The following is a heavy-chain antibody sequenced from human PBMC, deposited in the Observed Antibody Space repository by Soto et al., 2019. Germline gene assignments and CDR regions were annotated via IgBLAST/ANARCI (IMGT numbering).Heavy chain of an antibody. D-gene: IGHD2-8*01. Sequence: QPGGSLRPSCAASGFTFSSYSMNWVRQAPGKGLEWVSYISSSSSTIYYADSVKGRFTISRDNAKNSLYLQMNSLRAEDTAVYYCARDIVLMVYGVDYWGQGTLVTVSS. V-gene: IGHV3-48*01. CDR1: GFTFSSYS. CDR2: ISSSSSTI. J-gene: IGHJ4*02. CDR3: ARDIVLMVYGVDY.